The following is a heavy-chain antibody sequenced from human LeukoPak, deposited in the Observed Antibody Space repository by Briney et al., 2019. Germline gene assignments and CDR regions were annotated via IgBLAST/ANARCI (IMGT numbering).Heavy chain of an antibody. J-gene: IGHJ4*02. Sequence: PSETLSLTCTVSGGSISSYYWSWIRQPPGKGLEWIGYIYYSGSTDYNPSLKSRVTISVDTSKNQFSMKLSSVTAADTAVYYCAREGVTKYYFAYWGQGTLVTVSS. D-gene: IGHD4-11*01. CDR1: GGSISSYY. CDR3: AREGVTKYYFAY. V-gene: IGHV4-59*01. CDR2: IYYSGST.